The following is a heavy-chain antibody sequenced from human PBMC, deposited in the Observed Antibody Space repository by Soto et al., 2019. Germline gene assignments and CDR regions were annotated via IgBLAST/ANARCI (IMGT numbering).Heavy chain of an antibody. CDR3: ARGGGYNWNYGWFDP. V-gene: IGHV1-3*04. D-gene: IGHD1-7*01. Sequence: QVQLVQSGAEEKKPGASVKVSCKASGYTFTSYAMHWVRQAPGQRLERMGWINTGNGNTKYSQKFQGRVTITRDTSASTAYMELSSLRSEDTAVYYCARGGGYNWNYGWFDPWGQGTLVTVSS. J-gene: IGHJ5*02. CDR2: INTGNGNT. CDR1: GYTFTSYA.